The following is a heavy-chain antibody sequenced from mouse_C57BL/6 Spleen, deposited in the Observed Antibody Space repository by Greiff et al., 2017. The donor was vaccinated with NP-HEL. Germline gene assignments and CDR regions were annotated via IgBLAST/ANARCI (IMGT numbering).Heavy chain of an antibody. CDR3: TKGGNYEDAMDY. Sequence: VQLQQSGAELVRPGASVKLSCTASGFNIKDDYMHWVKQRPEQGLEWIGWIDPENGDTEYASKFQGKATITEDTSSNTAYLQLSSLTSEDTAVYYCTKGGNYEDAMDYWGQGTSVTVSS. J-gene: IGHJ4*01. CDR2: IDPENGDT. CDR1: GFNIKDDY. D-gene: IGHD2-1*01. V-gene: IGHV14-4*01.